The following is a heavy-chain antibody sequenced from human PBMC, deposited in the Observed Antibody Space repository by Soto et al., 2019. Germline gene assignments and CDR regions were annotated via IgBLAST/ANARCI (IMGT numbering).Heavy chain of an antibody. CDR1: GFDFRTYS. CDR3: ARDSTAIFGGGMDV. J-gene: IGHJ6*02. CDR2: INPTGSYV. Sequence: GGSLRLSCAASGFDFRTYSMNWVRQAPGKGLEWVSYINPTGSYVYYLDSLEGRFTISRDNAKNSLYLQMHSLRADDTALYYCARDSTAIFGGGMDVWGQGTTVTVSS. D-gene: IGHD3-3*01. V-gene: IGHV3-21*01.